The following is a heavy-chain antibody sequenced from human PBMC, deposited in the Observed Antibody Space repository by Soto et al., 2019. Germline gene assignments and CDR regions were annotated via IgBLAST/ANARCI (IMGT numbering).Heavy chain of an antibody. CDR3: ARDRLSITIFGVVILYYGMDV. CDR1: GFTFSSYS. CDR2: ISSSSSYI. Sequence: EVQLVESGGGLVKPGGSLRLSCAASGFTFSSYSMNWVRQAPGKGLEWVSSISSSSSYIYYADSVKGRFTISRDNAKNSLYLQMNSLRAEDTAVYYCARDRLSITIFGVVILYYGMDVWGQGTTVTVSS. D-gene: IGHD3-3*01. J-gene: IGHJ6*02. V-gene: IGHV3-21*01.